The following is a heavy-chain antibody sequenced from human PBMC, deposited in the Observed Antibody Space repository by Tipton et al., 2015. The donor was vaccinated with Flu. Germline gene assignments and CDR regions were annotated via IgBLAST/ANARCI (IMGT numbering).Heavy chain of an antibody. CDR2: IFHTGST. J-gene: IGHJ5*02. CDR1: GASISSFY. V-gene: IGHV4-59*08. D-gene: IGHD4-11*01. Sequence: GASISSFYWSWIRQPPGKGLEWIGYIFHTGSTYYNPSLQSRVIISLNKSKNQFSLKVISLTAADTALYYCARRDYSNYVSDPKNWFDPWGQGTLVTVSS. CDR3: ARRDYSNYVSDPKNWFDP.